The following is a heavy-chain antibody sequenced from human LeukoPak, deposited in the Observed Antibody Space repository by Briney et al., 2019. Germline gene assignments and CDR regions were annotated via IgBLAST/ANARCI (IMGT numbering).Heavy chain of an antibody. CDR3: ARDDYDYVWGSYRFDAFDI. D-gene: IGHD3-16*02. CDR2: ISSSSSTI. Sequence: PGGSLRLSCAASGFTFSSYSMNWVRQAPGKGLEWVSYISSSSSTIYYADSVKGRFTISRDNAKNSLYLQMNSLRAEDTAVYYCARDDYDYVWGSYRFDAFDIWGQGTMATVSS. CDR1: GFTFSSYS. J-gene: IGHJ3*02. V-gene: IGHV3-48*01.